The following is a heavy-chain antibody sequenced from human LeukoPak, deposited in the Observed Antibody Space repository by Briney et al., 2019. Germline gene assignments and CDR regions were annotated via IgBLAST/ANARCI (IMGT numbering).Heavy chain of an antibody. CDR3: ARGFDYDSSGYYSHFDY. CDR2: INPNSGGT. CDR1: GYTFTGYY. V-gene: IGHV1-2*02. D-gene: IGHD3-22*01. Sequence: ASVKVSCKASGYTFTGYYMHWVRQAPGQGLEWMGWINPNSGGTNYAQKFQGRVTMTRDTSISTAYMELSRLRSDDTAVYYCARGFDYDSSGYYSHFDYWGQGTLVTVSS. J-gene: IGHJ4*02.